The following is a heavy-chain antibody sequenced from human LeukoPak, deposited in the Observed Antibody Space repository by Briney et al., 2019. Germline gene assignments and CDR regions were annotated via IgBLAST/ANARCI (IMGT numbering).Heavy chain of an antibody. CDR1: GYTFTSFG. CDR2: VSPTNGNT. J-gene: IGHJ4*02. Sequence: ASVKVSCKASGYTFTSFGISWVRQAPGEGLEWMGWVSPTNGNTNYAQKFQGRVTMTTDTSTSTAYMDLRRLRSDDTAVYYCARLLRLGELSSLFDYWGQGTLVTVSS. CDR3: ARLLRLGELSSLFDY. V-gene: IGHV1-18*01. D-gene: IGHD3-16*02.